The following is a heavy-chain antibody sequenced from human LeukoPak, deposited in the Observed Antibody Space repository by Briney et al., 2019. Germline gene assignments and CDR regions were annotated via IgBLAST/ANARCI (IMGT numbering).Heavy chain of an antibody. J-gene: IGHJ4*02. Sequence: ASVKVSCKASGYTFTSYGISWVRQAPGQGLEWMGWINPNSGGTNYAQKFQGRVTMTRDTSISTAYMELSRLRSDDTAVYYCARDQGDYYDILTGYSDPFDYWGQGTLVTVSS. D-gene: IGHD3-9*01. V-gene: IGHV1-2*02. CDR2: INPNSGGT. CDR3: ARDQGDYYDILTGYSDPFDY. CDR1: GYTFTSYG.